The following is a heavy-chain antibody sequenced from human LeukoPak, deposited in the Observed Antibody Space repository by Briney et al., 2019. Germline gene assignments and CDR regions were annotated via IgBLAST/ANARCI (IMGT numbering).Heavy chain of an antibody. CDR1: GGSISGSSYY. D-gene: IGHD3-10*01. V-gene: IGHV4-39*01. Sequence: SETLSLTCTVSGGSISGSSYYWGWIRQPPGKGLDWIGSIYYSGSTNYNPSLKSGVPISVVTPKNQFSLKLNSLTPTTQPGYYCARHYGPWGQGTLVTVSS. CDR2: IYYSGST. CDR3: ARHYGP. J-gene: IGHJ4*02.